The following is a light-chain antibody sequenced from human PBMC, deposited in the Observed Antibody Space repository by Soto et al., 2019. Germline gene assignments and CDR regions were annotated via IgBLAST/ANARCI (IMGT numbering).Light chain of an antibody. Sequence: EIFLTQSPDTQSLSPGERATLTCRASQSVTNYIAWYQQKPGQAPRLVIYDIFTRATGVPTRISGSGSGTEFTLTISSLQSEDFASYYCQQYNSYPITFGQGTRLEIK. V-gene: IGKV3D-15*01. J-gene: IGKJ5*01. CDR2: DIF. CDR1: QSVTNY. CDR3: QQYNSYPIT.